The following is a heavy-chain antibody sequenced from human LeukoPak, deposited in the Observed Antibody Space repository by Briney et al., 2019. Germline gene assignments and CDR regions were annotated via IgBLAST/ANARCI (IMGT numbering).Heavy chain of an antibody. J-gene: IGHJ5*02. CDR1: GFTFSGYG. D-gene: IGHD2-2*02. V-gene: IGHV3-33*06. CDR2: ISASGKTI. CDR3: AKAVVPAAIMSWFDP. Sequence: GKSLRLSCAASGFTFSGYGMHWVRQAPGKGLEWVSGISASGKTIYYGDSVKGRVTISRDNSQNMLYLQMNSLRADDTAVYYCAKAVVPAAIMSWFDPWGQGTLVTVSS.